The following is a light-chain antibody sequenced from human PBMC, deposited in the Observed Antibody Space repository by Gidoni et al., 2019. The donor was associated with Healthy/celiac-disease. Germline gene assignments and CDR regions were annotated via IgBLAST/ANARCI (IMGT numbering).Light chain of an antibody. CDR2: EVS. V-gene: IGLV2-14*01. CDR1: TSDVGGYNY. CDR3: SSYTSSSTLCV. Sequence: QSALPQPASVSGSPGQSITISCTGTTSDVGGYNYVSWYQNHPGKAPKLMIYEVSNRPSGVPDRFSGSKSGNTASLTISGLQAEDESDYYCSSYTSSSTLCVFGGGTKLTGL. J-gene: IGLJ2*01.